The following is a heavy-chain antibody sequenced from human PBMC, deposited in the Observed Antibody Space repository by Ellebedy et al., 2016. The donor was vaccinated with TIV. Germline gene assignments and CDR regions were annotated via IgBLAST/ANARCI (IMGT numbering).Heavy chain of an antibody. Sequence: SETLSLTCTVSGVSITSHFWTWLRQPAGGGLEWIGRLHPSGTPNYNPSLKSRVIMSRDTSKDQFSLKLSSVTAADTAVYYCAREQFDILTGDQKGFDYWGQGTLVTVSS. CDR3: AREQFDILTGDQKGFDY. D-gene: IGHD3-9*01. CDR1: GVSITSHF. J-gene: IGHJ4*02. CDR2: LHPSGTP. V-gene: IGHV4-4*07.